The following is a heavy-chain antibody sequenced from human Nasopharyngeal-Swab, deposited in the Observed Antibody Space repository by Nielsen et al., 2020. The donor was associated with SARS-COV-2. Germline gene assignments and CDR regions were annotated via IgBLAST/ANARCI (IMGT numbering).Heavy chain of an antibody. CDR2: ISSGGSTI. D-gene: IGHD2-21*02. CDR3: ARVAVTYYFDY. J-gene: IGHJ4*02. Sequence: GESLKTSCAASGFTFSSYEMNWGRQAPGKGLEWVSYISSGGSTIYYADSVKGRFTISRDNAKNSLYLQMNSLRAEDTAVYYCARVAVTYYFDYWGQGTLVTVSS. CDR1: GFTFSSYE. V-gene: IGHV3-48*03.